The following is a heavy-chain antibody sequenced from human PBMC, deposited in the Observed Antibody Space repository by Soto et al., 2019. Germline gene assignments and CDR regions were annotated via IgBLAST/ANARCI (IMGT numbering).Heavy chain of an antibody. V-gene: IGHV3-21*01. CDR2: ITSDSSEI. CDR3: ATTYCSGGYCFSSEY. D-gene: IGHD2-15*01. Sequence: GGSLRLSCAASGITFRSYSMSGVRQAPGKGLEWVASITSDSSEIYYEDSVKGRFTISRDNGENSLYLQMTSLGAEDTGVYYCATTYCSGGYCFSSEYWGQGVLVTVSS. J-gene: IGHJ4*02. CDR1: GITFRSYS.